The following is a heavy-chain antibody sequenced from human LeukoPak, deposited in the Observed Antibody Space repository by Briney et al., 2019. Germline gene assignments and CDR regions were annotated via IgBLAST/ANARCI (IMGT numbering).Heavy chain of an antibody. CDR3: ARTDIVVVRGFDY. Sequence: PSETLSLTCTVSGGSISSGDYYWSWIRQPPGKGLEWIGYIYYSGSTYYNPSLKSRVTISVDTSKNQFSLKLSSVTAADTAVYYCARTDIVVVRGFDYWGQGTLVTVSS. J-gene: IGHJ4*02. CDR2: IYYSGST. CDR1: GGSISSGDYY. D-gene: IGHD2-2*01. V-gene: IGHV4-30-4*08.